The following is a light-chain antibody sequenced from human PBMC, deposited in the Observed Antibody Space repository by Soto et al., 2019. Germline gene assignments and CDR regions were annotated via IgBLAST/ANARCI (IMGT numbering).Light chain of an antibody. V-gene: IGKV1-5*03. CDR1: QSISNW. J-gene: IGKJ1*01. CDR2: RAS. Sequence: DIQMTQSPSTLSASIGERVTITCRACQSISNWLAWYQQKPGKAPKLLIYRASTLKSGVPSRFSGSGSGTEFTLAISSMQPDDFATYYCQHYNSYSEAFGQGTKVDI. CDR3: QHYNSYSEA.